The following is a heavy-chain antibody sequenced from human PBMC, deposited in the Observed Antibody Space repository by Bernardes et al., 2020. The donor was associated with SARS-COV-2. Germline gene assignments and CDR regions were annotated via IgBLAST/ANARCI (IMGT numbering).Heavy chain of an antibody. Sequence: GSLRLSCAASGFTFSSYWMSWVRQGPWKGLEWVANIKQDGSEKDYVDSVKCRFTISRDNAKNSLYLQMNSLRAEDTAVYYCCASGSPGGWGQGTLVTVSS. J-gene: IGHJ4*02. V-gene: IGHV3-7*01. CDR3: CASGSPGG. D-gene: IGHD3-10*01. CDR2: IKQDGSEK. CDR1: GFTFSSYW.